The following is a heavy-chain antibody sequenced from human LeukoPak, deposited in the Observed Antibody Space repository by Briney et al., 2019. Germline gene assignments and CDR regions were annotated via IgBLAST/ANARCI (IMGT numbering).Heavy chain of an antibody. CDR3: AKEVRPTLDYYYYYMDV. D-gene: IGHD3-10*01. CDR2: ISHSGST. Sequence: SETLSLTCGVSGYSISSAYSWGWIRQPPGKGLVWIGSISHSGSTYYNPSLKSRVSMSVDTSKNQFSLRLTSLTAADTAVYYCAKEVRPTLDYYYYYMDVWGKGTTVTVSS. V-gene: IGHV4-38-2*02. J-gene: IGHJ6*03. CDR1: GYSISSAYS.